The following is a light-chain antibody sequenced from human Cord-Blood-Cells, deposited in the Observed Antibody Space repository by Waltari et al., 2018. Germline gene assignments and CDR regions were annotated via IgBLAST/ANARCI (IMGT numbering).Light chain of an antibody. CDR1: SSNIGRHH. Sequence: QSVLTQPPSASGTPGQRVTISCSVSSSNIGRHHVHWYQQLPGTAPKLLIYRNNQRPSGVPDRFSGSKSGTSASLAISGRRSEDEADYYCAAWDDSLSGRVFGGGTKLTVL. CDR3: AAWDDSLSGRV. J-gene: IGLJ3*02. CDR2: RNN. V-gene: IGLV1-47*01.